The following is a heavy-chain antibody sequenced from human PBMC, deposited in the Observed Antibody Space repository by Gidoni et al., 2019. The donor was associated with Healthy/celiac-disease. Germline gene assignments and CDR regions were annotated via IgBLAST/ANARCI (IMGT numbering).Heavy chain of an antibody. CDR3: ARGAQGGMVPSYYYGMDV. V-gene: IGHV4-59*01. CDR1: GGSISSYY. D-gene: IGHD3-10*01. J-gene: IGHJ6*02. Sequence: QVQLQESGPGLVKPSETLSLTCTVSGGSISSYYWSWIRQPPGKGLEWIGYIYYSGSTNYNPSLKRRVTISVETSKNQFSLKLSSVTAADTAVYYCARGAQGGMVPSYYYGMDVWGQGTTVTVSS. CDR2: IYYSGST.